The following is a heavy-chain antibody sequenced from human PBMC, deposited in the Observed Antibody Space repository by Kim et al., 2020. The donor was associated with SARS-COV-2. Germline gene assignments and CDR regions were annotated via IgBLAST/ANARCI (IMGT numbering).Heavy chain of an antibody. V-gene: IGHV3-64*01. CDR3: ARDSAITIFGVVIINYYYGMDV. D-gene: IGHD3-3*01. J-gene: IGHJ6*02. CDR2: ISSNGGST. CDR1: GFTFSSYA. Sequence: GGSLRLSCAASGFTFSSYAMHWVRQAPGKGLEYVSAISSNGGSTYYANSVKGRFTISRDNSKNTLYLQMGSLRAEDMAVYYCARDSAITIFGVVIINYYYGMDVWGQGTTVTVYS.